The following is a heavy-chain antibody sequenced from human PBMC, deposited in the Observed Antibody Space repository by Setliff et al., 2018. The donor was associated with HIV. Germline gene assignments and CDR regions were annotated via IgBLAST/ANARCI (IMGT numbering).Heavy chain of an antibody. Sequence: SETLSLTCGVYGASFSGNYCSWIRQSPGKGLEWIGEINHSGSTNYNPSLKSRVIISIDTSKKQFSLKLTSVTAADTATYYCAAPRGMSTILVYWGQGSLVTVSS. D-gene: IGHD3-9*01. CDR3: AAPRGMSTILVY. V-gene: IGHV4-34*01. CDR2: INHSGST. CDR1: GASFSGNY. J-gene: IGHJ4*02.